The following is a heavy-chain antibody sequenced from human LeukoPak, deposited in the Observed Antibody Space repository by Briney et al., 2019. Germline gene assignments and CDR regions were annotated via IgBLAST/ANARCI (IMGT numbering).Heavy chain of an antibody. CDR3: ARELGARPPHWFDP. CDR1: GGSITSGPYY. D-gene: IGHD6-6*01. J-gene: IGHJ5*02. Sequence: SETLSLTCSVSGGSITSGPYYWSWIRQPPGKGLKWIGEINHSGSTNYNPSLKSRVTISVDTSKNQFSLKLSSVTAADTAVYYCARELGARPPHWFDPWGQGTLVTVSS. V-gene: IGHV4-39*07. CDR2: INHSGST.